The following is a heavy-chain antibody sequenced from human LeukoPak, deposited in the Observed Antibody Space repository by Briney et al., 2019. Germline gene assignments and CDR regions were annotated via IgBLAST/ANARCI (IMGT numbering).Heavy chain of an antibody. CDR1: GYTVTSYH. CDR2: MNPNSGNT. CDR3: ARGYYYDSRDAFDI. J-gene: IGHJ3*02. Sequence: ASVKVSCKASGYTVTSYHMHWVRQATGQGLEWMGWMNPNSGNTGYAQKFQGRVTMTRNTSISTAYMELSSLRSEDTAVYYCARGYYYDSRDAFDIWGQGTMVTVSS. V-gene: IGHV1-8*02. D-gene: IGHD3-22*01.